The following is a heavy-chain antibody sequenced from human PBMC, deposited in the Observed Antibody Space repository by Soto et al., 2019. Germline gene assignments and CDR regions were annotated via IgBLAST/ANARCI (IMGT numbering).Heavy chain of an antibody. D-gene: IGHD6-19*01. CDR2: IIPIFGTA. CDR1: GGTFSTFG. CDR3: ARDRVGRQWLVWGPFDY. V-gene: IGHV1-69*01. Sequence: QVQLVQSGAEVKKPGSSVRVSCKASGGTFSTFGLSWVRLAPGHGLEWMGGIIPIFGTATYAQKFKGRVTITADESTNTGYMDLSSLRSEDTALYYCARDRVGRQWLVWGPFDYWGQGTLVIVSS. J-gene: IGHJ4*02.